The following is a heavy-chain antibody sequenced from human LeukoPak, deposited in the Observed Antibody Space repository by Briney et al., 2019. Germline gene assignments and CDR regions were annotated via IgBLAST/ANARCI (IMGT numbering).Heavy chain of an antibody. CDR3: ARKTPGTSVDV. CDR1: GDSISISAYY. J-gene: IGHJ6*02. Sequence: ASETLSLTCTVSGDSISISAYYWVWIRQPPGKGLEWIGTITNTGNTYSNPSLKSRVTISIDTSKTQISLKLTSVTAADTAVFYCARKTPGTSVDVWGQGTPVTVSS. CDR2: ITNTGNT. V-gene: IGHV4-39*01. D-gene: IGHD3-10*01.